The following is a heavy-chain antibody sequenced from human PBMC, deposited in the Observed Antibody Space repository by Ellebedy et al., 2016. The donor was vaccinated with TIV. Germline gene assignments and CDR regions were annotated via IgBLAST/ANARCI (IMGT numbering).Heavy chain of an antibody. CDR2: IRGRGGNT. J-gene: IGHJ3*02. CDR3: ARSYKRTARDAFDI. D-gene: IGHD1-14*01. V-gene: IGHV3-23*01. Sequence: GESLKISCAASGLTFSSHAMSWVRQAPGKGLEWVSSIRGRGGNTYYADSVKGRFTISRDNAKNSLYLQLNSLRGDDTAVYYCARSYKRTARDAFDIWGQGTMVTVSS. CDR1: GLTFSSHA.